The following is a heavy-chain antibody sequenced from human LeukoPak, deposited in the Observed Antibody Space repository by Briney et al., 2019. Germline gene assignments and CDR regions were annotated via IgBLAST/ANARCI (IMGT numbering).Heavy chain of an antibody. Sequence: ASVKVSCKASENTFTNYYMHWVRQAPGQGLEWLGLINPNGGRTAYAQNFQGRVTMTRDTSTTTLYLELSSLRSDDTAVYYCARGSYSGVYYYYYMDVWGKGTTVTVSS. CDR3: ARGSYSGVYYYYYMDV. V-gene: IGHV1-46*01. CDR1: ENTFTNYY. D-gene: IGHD3-10*01. J-gene: IGHJ6*03. CDR2: INPNGGRT.